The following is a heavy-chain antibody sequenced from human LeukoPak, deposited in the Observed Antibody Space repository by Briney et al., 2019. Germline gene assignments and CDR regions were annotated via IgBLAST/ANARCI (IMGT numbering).Heavy chain of an antibody. D-gene: IGHD6-19*01. Sequence: RSSETPSLTCTVSGGSISSYYWSWIRQPAGKGLEWIGRIYTSGSTNYNPSLKSRVTMSVDTSKNQFSLKLSSVTAADTAVYYCARGNSGWDNEEIYYYYYMDVWGKGTTVTISS. CDR1: GGSISSYY. V-gene: IGHV4-4*07. J-gene: IGHJ6*03. CDR2: IYTSGST. CDR3: ARGNSGWDNEEIYYYYYMDV.